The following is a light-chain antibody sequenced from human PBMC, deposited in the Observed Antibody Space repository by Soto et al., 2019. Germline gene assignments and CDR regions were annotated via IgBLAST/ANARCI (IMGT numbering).Light chain of an antibody. Sequence: DIQMTQSPSSLSASVGDRVTFACQASQDINNYLSWFQQKPRKAPKLLIYDASNLEAGVPSRFSGSGSGTDFTFTISSLQPEDFATYFCQQYNDLPYTFGQGTKLEI. CDR3: QQYNDLPYT. CDR2: DAS. CDR1: QDINNY. V-gene: IGKV1-33*01. J-gene: IGKJ2*01.